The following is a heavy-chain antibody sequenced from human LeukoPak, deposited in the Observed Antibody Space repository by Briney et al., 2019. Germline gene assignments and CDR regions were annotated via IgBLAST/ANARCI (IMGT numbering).Heavy chain of an antibody. CDR3: ARASGSNYYYGMDV. Sequence: PGGSLRLSCAASGFTVSSNYMSWVRQAPGKGLEWVSVIYSGGNTYYADSVKGRFTISRHNSKNTLYLQMNSLRAEDTAVYYCARASGSNYYYGMDVWGQGTTVTVSS. D-gene: IGHD3-10*01. CDR2: IYSGGNT. J-gene: IGHJ6*02. V-gene: IGHV3-53*04. CDR1: GFTVSSNY.